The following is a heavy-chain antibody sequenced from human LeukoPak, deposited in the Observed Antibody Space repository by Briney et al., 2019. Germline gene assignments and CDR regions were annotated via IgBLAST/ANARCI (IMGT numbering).Heavy chain of an antibody. CDR1: GDSISTYY. D-gene: IGHD2/OR15-2a*01. V-gene: IGHV4-4*09. Sequence: PSETLSLTCTVSGDSISTYYRSWIRQAPGKGLECIGYIYINGDTNQNPSPKGRGTTSLDTPKNQSSLGLGSVTAAGTGVYYCGRGARIFDFWGPGILVTVSS. J-gene: IGHJ4*02. CDR2: IYINGDT. CDR3: GRGARIFDF.